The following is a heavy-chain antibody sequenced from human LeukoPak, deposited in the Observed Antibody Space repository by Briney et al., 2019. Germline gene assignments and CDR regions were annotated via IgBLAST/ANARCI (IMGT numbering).Heavy chain of an antibody. V-gene: IGHV1-58*02. Sequence: GASVKVPCKASGFTFTSSAMQWVRQARGQRLERIGWIVVGSGNTNYAQKFQERVTITRDMSTSTAYMELSSLRSEDTAVYYCAADLRSGQSPFDPWGQGTLVTVSS. CDR3: AADLRSGQSPFDP. CDR1: GFTFTSSA. J-gene: IGHJ5*02. D-gene: IGHD2-15*01. CDR2: IVVGSGNT.